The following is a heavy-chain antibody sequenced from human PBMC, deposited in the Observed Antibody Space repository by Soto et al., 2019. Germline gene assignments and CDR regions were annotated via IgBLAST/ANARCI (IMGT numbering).Heavy chain of an antibody. V-gene: IGHV3-30*18. J-gene: IGHJ6*03. CDR1: GFTFSSYG. D-gene: IGHD4-4*01. CDR2: ISYDGSNK. Sequence: GGSLRLSCAASGFTFSSYGMHWVRQAPGKGLEWVAVISYDGSNKYYADSVKGRFTISRDNSKNTLYLQMNSLRAEDTAVYYCAKHPTTVTTLYYYYYMDVWGKGTTVTVSS. CDR3: AKHPTTVTTLYYYYYMDV.